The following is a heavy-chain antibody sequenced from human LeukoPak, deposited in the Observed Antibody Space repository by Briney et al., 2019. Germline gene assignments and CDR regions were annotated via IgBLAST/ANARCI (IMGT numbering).Heavy chain of an antibody. Sequence: ASVKVSCKASGYTFTDCYIHWVRQVPGQGLEWMGWVDPNSEGTNYAQKLQGRVTMTRETSNSTAYMELSRLRSDDTAVYYCARVRFFYYGMDVWGQGTTVTVSS. CDR2: VDPNSEGT. CDR3: ARVRFFYYGMDV. D-gene: IGHD3-3*01. J-gene: IGHJ6*02. CDR1: GYTFTDCY. V-gene: IGHV1-2*02.